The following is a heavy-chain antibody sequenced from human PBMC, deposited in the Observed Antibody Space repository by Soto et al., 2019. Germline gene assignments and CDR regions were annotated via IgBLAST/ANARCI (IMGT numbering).Heavy chain of an antibody. J-gene: IGHJ6*01. D-gene: IGHD3-3*01. CDR2: INPIFGTA. CDR1: GGTFSSYA. CDR3: ARDHPHDLYGMDV. Sequence: GASVKVSCKACGGTFSSYAISWVRQAPGQGLEWMGGINPIFGTANYAQKFQGRVTITADESTSTAYMELSSLRPEDTAVYYCARDHPHDLYGMDVWRQETTVTVSS. V-gene: IGHV1-69*13.